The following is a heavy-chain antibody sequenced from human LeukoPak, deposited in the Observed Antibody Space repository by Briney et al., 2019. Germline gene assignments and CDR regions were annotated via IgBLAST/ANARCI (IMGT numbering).Heavy chain of an antibody. J-gene: IGHJ5*02. V-gene: IGHV4-38-2*02. CDR1: GYSISSGYY. CDR2: IYHSGST. CDR3: ARDLGSYYYDSSGYYFWFDP. Sequence: PSETLSLTCTVSGYSISSGYYWGWIRQPPGKGLEWIGSIYHSGSTCYNPSLKSRVTISVDTSKNQFSLKLSSVTAADTAVYYCARDLGSYYYDSSGYYFWFDPWGQGTLVTVSS. D-gene: IGHD3-22*01.